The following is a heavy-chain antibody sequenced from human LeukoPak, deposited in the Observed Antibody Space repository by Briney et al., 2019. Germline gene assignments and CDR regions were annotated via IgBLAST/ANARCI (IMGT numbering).Heavy chain of an antibody. Sequence: SETLSLTCSVSGYSISSAYYWSWIRQPAGKGLEWIGRIYISGSTNYNPSLKSRVTISVDTSKNQFSLKLSSVTAADTAVYFCARFSMLRGVDYWGQGTLVTVSS. CDR3: ARFSMLRGVDY. CDR1: GYSISSAYY. J-gene: IGHJ4*02. D-gene: IGHD3-10*01. V-gene: IGHV4-61*02. CDR2: IYISGST.